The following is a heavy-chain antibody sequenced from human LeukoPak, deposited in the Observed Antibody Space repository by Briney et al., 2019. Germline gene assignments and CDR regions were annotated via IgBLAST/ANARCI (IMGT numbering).Heavy chain of an antibody. V-gene: IGHV4-39*07. D-gene: IGHD2-15*01. CDR1: GDSISSSSYY. CDR3: ANFTPGWWFDP. Sequence: SETLSLTCIDSGDSISSSSYYWGWIRQPPGKGLEWIGSIYYSGSTYYNPSLKSRVTISVDTSKNQFSLKLSSVTAADTAVYYCANFTPGWWFDPWGQGTLVTVSS. CDR2: IYYSGST. J-gene: IGHJ5*02.